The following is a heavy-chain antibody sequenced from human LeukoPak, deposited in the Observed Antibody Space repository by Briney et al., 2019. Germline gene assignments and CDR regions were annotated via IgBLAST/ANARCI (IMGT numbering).Heavy chain of an antibody. CDR2: INPSGGST. J-gene: IGHJ4*02. CDR3: AREVAVTTYDY. Sequence: ASVKASCTASGYTSTSYYMHWARHAPGQGLEWMGIINPSGGSTSYAQKFQGRATMTRDTSTSTVYMELSSLRSEDTAVYYCAREVAVTTYDYWGQGTLVTVSS. V-gene: IGHV1-46*01. CDR1: GYTSTSYY. D-gene: IGHD4-17*01.